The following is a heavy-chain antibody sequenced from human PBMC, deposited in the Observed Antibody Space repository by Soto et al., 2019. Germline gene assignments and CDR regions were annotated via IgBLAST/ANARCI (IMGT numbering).Heavy chain of an antibody. J-gene: IGHJ4*02. CDR1: GGSISSGGYS. CDR3: ARDKITGLFDY. V-gene: IGHV4-30-2*01. CDR2: MYHSGST. Sequence: SETLSLTCAVSGGSISSGGYSWSWIRQPPGKGLEWIGYMYHSGSTYYNPSLKSRVTISIDTSKNQFSLKLTSVTAADTAVYYCARDKITGLFDYWGQETLVTVSS. D-gene: IGHD2-8*02.